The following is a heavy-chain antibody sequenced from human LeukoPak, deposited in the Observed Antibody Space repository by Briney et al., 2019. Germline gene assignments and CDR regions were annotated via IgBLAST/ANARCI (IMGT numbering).Heavy chain of an antibody. J-gene: IGHJ4*02. Sequence: PSQTLPLTCTVSGGSISSGGYYWSWIRQHPGKGLEWIGYIYYSGSTYYNPSLKSRVTISVDTSKNQFSLKLSSVTAADTAVYYCARTSYVLRFLEWFNYFDYWGQGTLVTVSS. D-gene: IGHD3-3*01. CDR1: GGSISSGGYY. V-gene: IGHV4-31*03. CDR3: ARTSYVLRFLEWFNYFDY. CDR2: IYYSGST.